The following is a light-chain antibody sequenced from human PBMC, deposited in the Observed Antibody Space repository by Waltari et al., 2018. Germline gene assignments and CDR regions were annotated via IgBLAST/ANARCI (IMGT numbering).Light chain of an antibody. CDR3: QQRSNWPT. CDR1: QSVSSY. Sequence: ILFTPSPATLSLSPCERATLSCSASQSVSSYLAWYQQKPGHAPRLLIDDASNRAAGIPARFSGSGSATDFTLTISSLDPEDFAVYYCQQRSNWPTFGGGTKVEIK. CDR2: DAS. J-gene: IGKJ4*01. V-gene: IGKV3-11*01.